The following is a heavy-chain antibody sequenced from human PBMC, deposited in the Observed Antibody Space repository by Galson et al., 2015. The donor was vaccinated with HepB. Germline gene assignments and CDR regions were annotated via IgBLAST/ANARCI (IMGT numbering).Heavy chain of an antibody. CDR1: GFTVSSNY. CDR3: ARDTPNYYGSGSYVDY. J-gene: IGHJ4*02. Sequence: SLRLSCAASGFTVSSNYMSWVRQAPGKGLEWVSVIYSGGSTYYADSVKGRFTISRDNSKNTLYLQMNSLRAEDTAVYYCARDTPNYYGSGSYVDYWGQGTLVTVSS. CDR2: IYSGGST. V-gene: IGHV3-66*01. D-gene: IGHD3-10*01.